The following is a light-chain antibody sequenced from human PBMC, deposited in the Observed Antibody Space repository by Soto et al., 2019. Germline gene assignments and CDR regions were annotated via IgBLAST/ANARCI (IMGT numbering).Light chain of an antibody. J-gene: IGLJ3*02. CDR3: SSYTSSSTRV. CDR2: EVS. CDR1: SSDVGGYNY. V-gene: IGLV2-14*01. Sequence: QSVLTQPACVSGSPGQSITISCTETSSDVGGYNYVSWYQQHPGKAPKLMIYEVSNRPSGVSNRFSGSKSGNTASLTISGLQAEDEADYYCSSYTSSSTRVFGGGTKLTVL.